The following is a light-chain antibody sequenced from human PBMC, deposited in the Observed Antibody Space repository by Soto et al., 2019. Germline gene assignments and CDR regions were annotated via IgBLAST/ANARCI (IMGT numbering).Light chain of an antibody. J-gene: IGKJ5*01. V-gene: IGKV3-11*01. CDR1: QSVNSY. CDR3: QQRSDWPIT. CDR2: DAS. Sequence: EIVLTQSPATLSLSPGERATLSCRASQSVNSYLAWYQQKPGQAPRLLIYDASNRATGIPARFSGSGSGTDFTLTISSLEPEDFAVSYCQQRSDWPITFGQGTRLDIK.